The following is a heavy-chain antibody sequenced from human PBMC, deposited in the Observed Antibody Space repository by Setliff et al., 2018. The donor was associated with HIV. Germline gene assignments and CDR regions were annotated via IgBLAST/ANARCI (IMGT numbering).Heavy chain of an antibody. CDR1: GFTFSVHG. CDR2: IWYDGGKK. J-gene: IGHJ4*02. CDR3: AKELAASGLGYFDS. Sequence: PGGSLRLSCEASGFTFSVHGMHWVRQAPGKGPEWVAVIWYDGGKKYYADSVKGRFTVSRDNSKNTVYLQMNSLRAEDTAEYYCAKELAASGLGYFDSWGRGILVTVSS. V-gene: IGHV3-33*06. D-gene: IGHD3-22*01.